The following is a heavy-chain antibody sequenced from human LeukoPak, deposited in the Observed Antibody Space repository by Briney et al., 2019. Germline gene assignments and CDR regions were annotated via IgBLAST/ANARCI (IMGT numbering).Heavy chain of an antibody. CDR3: ARLTGGTRLDY. D-gene: IGHD2-15*01. J-gene: IGHJ4*02. Sequence: GASVKVSCKASGYTFTGYYMHWVRQAPGQGLEWMGWINPNSGGTNYAQKFQGRVTMTRDTSITTAYMELSRLGSDDTAVYYRARLTGGTRLDYWGQGTLVTVSS. CDR2: INPNSGGT. CDR1: GYTFTGYY. V-gene: IGHV1-2*02.